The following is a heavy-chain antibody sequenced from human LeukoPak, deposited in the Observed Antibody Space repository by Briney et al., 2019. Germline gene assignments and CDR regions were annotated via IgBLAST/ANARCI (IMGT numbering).Heavy chain of an antibody. CDR3: ARENSGSYREFDY. V-gene: IGHV4-4*07. CDR2: IYPSGST. CDR1: GGSISSYY. Sequence: TSETLSLTCTVSGGSISSYYWTWIRQPAGKGLEWIGRIYPSGSTNYNPSLQSRVTMSVDTSKNQFSLKLSSVTAADTAVYYCARENSGSYREFDYWGQGTLVTVSS. D-gene: IGHD1-26*01. J-gene: IGHJ4*02.